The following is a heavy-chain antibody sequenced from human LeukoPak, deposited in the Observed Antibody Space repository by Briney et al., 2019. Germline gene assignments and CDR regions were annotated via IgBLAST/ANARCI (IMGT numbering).Heavy chain of an antibody. CDR1: GFTFSSYA. CDR2: VSGGGGST. D-gene: IGHD3-10*01. J-gene: IGHJ4*02. Sequence: GGSLRLSCAASGFTFSSYAMSWVRQAPGKGLGWVSAVSGGGGSTYYADSVKGRFTISRDNSQNTLYLQINSLRAEDTAVYYCAKSPYYYGSGLYYFDYWGQGTLVTVSS. CDR3: AKSPYYYGSGLYYFDY. V-gene: IGHV3-23*01.